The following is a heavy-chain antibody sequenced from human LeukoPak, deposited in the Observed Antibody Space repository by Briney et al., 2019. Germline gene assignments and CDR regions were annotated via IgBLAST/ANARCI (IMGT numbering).Heavy chain of an antibody. CDR2: MKGTGET. Sequence: PGGSLRLSCAASGLSFSSFAMSWVHQAPARGLEWLSSMKGTGETFYADSVRGRFTLSRDDSRNTVYLQLNNLRVEDTAVYYCARAGWVSSADAVWWGQGTVVTVSS. CDR3: ARAGWVSSADAVW. J-gene: IGHJ4*02. V-gene: IGHV3-23*01. CDR1: GLSFSSFA. D-gene: IGHD3-16*01.